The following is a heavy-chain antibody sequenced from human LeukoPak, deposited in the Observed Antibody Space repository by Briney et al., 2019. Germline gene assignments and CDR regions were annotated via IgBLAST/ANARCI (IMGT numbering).Heavy chain of an antibody. V-gene: IGHV1-8*01. D-gene: IGHD6-6*01. CDR3: ARVEYSSSSHYYYYMDV. CDR1: GYTFTSYD. Sequence: ASVKVSCKASGYTFTSYDINWVRQATGQGLEWMGWMNPNSGNTGYAQKFQGGVTMTRNTSISTAYMELSSLRSEDTAVYYCARVEYSSSSHYYYYMDVWGKGTTVTVSS. CDR2: MNPNSGNT. J-gene: IGHJ6*03.